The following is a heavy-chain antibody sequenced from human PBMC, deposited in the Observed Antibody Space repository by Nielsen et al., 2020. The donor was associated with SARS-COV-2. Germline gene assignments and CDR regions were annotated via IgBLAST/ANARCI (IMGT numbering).Heavy chain of an antibody. CDR1: GFSFSSYG. V-gene: IGHV3-33*01. CDR2: IWFDGNKE. Sequence: GESLKISCAASGFSFSSYGMHWVRQAPGKGLEWVAVIWFDGNKEYYEDSVKGRFTISGDISKNTLYLQMNSLRAEDTAVYYCARGRDKYYDSSGYFNDGFDIWGQGTMVTVSS. CDR3: ARGRDKYYDSSGYFNDGFDI. D-gene: IGHD3-22*01. J-gene: IGHJ3*02.